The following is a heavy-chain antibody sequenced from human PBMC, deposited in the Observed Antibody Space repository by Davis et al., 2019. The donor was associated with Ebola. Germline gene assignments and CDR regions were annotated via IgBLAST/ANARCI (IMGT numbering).Heavy chain of an antibody. CDR2: IYYSGST. V-gene: IGHV4-31*03. J-gene: IGHJ5*02. D-gene: IGHD1-26*01. Sequence: SETLSLTCTVSGGSISSGGYYWSWIRQHPGKGLEWIGYIYYSGSTYYNPSLKSRVTISVDTSKNQFSLKLSSVTAADTAVYYCARVPSRRSGSSWRFDPWGQGTLVTVSS. CDR1: GGSISSGGYY. CDR3: ARVPSRRSGSSWRFDP.